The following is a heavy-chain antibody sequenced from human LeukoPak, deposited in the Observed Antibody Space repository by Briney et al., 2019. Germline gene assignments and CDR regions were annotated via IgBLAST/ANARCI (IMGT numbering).Heavy chain of an antibody. CDR3: ASGYCSSTSCYTNAFDI. Sequence: GGSLRLSCAASGFTFRSYGMHWVRQAPGKGLEWVAVISYDGSNKYYADSVKGRFTISRDNSKNTLYLQMNSLRAEDTAVYYCASGYCSSTSCYTNAFDIWGQGTMVTVSS. CDR2: ISYDGSNK. D-gene: IGHD2-2*02. J-gene: IGHJ3*02. CDR1: GFTFRSYG. V-gene: IGHV3-30*03.